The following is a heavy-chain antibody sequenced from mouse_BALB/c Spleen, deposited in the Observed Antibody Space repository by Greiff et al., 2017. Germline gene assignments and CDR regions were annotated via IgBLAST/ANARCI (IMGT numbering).Heavy chain of an antibody. V-gene: IGHV1-77*01. CDR2: IYPGSGNT. CDR1: GYTFTDYY. J-gene: IGHJ3*01. CDR3: ARSPPFFAY. Sequence: VQLQQSGAELARPGASVKLSCKASGYTFTDYYINWVKQRTGQGLEWIGEIYPGSGNTYNNEKFKGKATLTADKSSSTAYMQLSSLTSEDSAVYFCARSPPFFAYWGQGTLVTVSA.